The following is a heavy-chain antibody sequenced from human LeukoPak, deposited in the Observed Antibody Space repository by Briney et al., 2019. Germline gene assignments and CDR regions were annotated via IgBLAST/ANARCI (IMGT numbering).Heavy chain of an antibody. D-gene: IGHD3-16*01. CDR1: GGSISRSGYF. Sequence: SETLSLTCTVSGGSISRSGYFWGWIRQPPGKELEWIGIINDSGNTHYSSSLKSRVTISVDTSKNQFSLKLSSVTAADTAVYYCARGFPSGLRLGEFDYWGQGTLVTVSS. CDR2: INDSGNT. CDR3: ARGFPSGLRLGEFDY. V-gene: IGHV4-39*07. J-gene: IGHJ4*02.